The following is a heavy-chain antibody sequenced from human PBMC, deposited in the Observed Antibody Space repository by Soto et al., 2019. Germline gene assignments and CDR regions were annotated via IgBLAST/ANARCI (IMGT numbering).Heavy chain of an antibody. CDR2: ISYDGSDK. J-gene: IGHJ3*02. V-gene: IGHV3-30*03. CDR3: TVLEGGFDI. CDR1: GFTFSNYG. Sequence: QVQLVESGGGVVQPGRSLRLSCAASGFTFSNYGMHWVRQAPGKGLEWVAVISYDGSDKYYADSVKGRFTISRDNSKNTLSLQMNSLRAEDTAVYYCTVLEGGFDIWGQGTMVTVSS. D-gene: IGHD2-15*01.